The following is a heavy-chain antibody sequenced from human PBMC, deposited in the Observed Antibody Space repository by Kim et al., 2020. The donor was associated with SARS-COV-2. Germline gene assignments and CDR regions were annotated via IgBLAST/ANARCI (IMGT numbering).Heavy chain of an antibody. CDR1: GGSISSYY. CDR3: ARHINSSWRYYFDY. J-gene: IGHJ4*02. V-gene: IGHV4-59*08. D-gene: IGHD6-13*01. CDR2: IYYSGST. Sequence: SETLSLTCTVSGGSISSYYWSWIRQPPGKGLEWIGYIYYSGSTNYNPSLKSRVTISVDTSKNQFSRKLSSVTAADTAVYYCARHINSSWRYYFDYWGQGTLVTVSS.